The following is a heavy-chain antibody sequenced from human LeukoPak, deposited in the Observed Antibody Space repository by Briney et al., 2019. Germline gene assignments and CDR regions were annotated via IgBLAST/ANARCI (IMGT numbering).Heavy chain of an antibody. CDR3: ARYTKGAFDI. CDR2: IYYSGST. V-gene: IGHV4-59*08. CDR1: GGSISSYY. Sequence: SETLSLTCTVSGGSISSYYWSWIRQPPGKGLEWTGYIYYSGSTNYNPSLKSRVTISVDTSKNQFSLKLSSVTAADTAVYYCARYTKGAFDIWGQGTMVTVSS. J-gene: IGHJ3*02.